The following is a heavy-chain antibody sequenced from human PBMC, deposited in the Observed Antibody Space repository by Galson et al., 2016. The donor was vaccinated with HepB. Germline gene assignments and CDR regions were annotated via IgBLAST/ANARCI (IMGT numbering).Heavy chain of an antibody. CDR2: ISYDGSNK. V-gene: IGHV3-30*04. CDR3: TRAFFTTFGILRGYFQH. J-gene: IGHJ1*01. D-gene: IGHD3-3*01. Sequence: SLRLSCADSGFTFSNYAFHGVRQTLGNGLEWVSVISYDGSNKYYSDSVKGRVIISRDNSTNTIIPHMNSLRSEDAGVYHCTRAFFTTFGILRGYFQHGGQGSRVTVSS. CDR1: GFTFSNYA.